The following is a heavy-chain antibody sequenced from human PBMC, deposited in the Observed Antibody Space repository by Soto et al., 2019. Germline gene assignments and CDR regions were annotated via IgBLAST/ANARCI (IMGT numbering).Heavy chain of an antibody. Sequence: QVQLVQSGAEVKKPGASVKVSCKASGYTFTSYGISWVRQAPGQGLEWMGWISAYNGNTNYAQKLQGRVTMTTDTSTSTAYMELRSLRSDDTAVYYCAREQITMIVVATNALYGMDVWGQGTTVTVSS. CDR1: GYTFTSYG. V-gene: IGHV1-18*01. J-gene: IGHJ6*02. CDR3: AREQITMIVVATNALYGMDV. D-gene: IGHD3-22*01. CDR2: ISAYNGNT.